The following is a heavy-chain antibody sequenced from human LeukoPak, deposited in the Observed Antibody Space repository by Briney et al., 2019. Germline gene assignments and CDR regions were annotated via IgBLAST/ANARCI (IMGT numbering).Heavy chain of an antibody. D-gene: IGHD3-22*01. J-gene: IGHJ6*02. CDR1: GGSVSSGGYY. Sequence: SETLSLTCTVSGGSVSSGGYYWSWIRQPPGKGLEWIGYIYYSGSTYYNPSLKSRVTISVDTSKNQFSLKLSSVTAADTAVYYCARDRMVDYYDSSGSTTAYYYGMDVWGQGTTVTVSS. CDR2: IYYSGST. CDR3: ARDRMVDYYDSSGSTTAYYYGMDV. V-gene: IGHV4-30-4*08.